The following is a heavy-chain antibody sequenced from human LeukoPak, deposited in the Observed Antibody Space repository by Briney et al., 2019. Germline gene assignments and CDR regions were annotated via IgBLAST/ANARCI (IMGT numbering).Heavy chain of an antibody. CDR2: IYYSGST. V-gene: IGHV4-59*01. J-gene: IGHJ4*02. D-gene: IGHD6-13*01. CDR3: ARDPGAAAGYDY. Sequence: PSETLSLTCTVSGGSISSYYWSWIRQPPGKGLEWIGCIYYSGSTNYNPSLKSRVTISVDTSKNQFSLKLSSVTAADTAVYYCARDPGAAAGYDYWGQGTLVTVSS. CDR1: GGSISSYY.